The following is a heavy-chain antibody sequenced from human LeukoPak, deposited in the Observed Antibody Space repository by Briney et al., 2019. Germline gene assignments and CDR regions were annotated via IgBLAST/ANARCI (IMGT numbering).Heavy chain of an antibody. V-gene: IGHV1-46*01. D-gene: IGHD4-23*01. CDR1: GYTFASYY. CDR3: ARNDYGGNSGYFQH. J-gene: IGHJ1*01. Sequence: ASVKVSCKASGYTFASYYLHWVRQAPGQGLEWMGIINPSGGSTTYAQKFQGRLTVTRDTTTSTVYMELSSLRSEDTAVYYCARNDYGGNSGYFQHWGQGTLVTVSS. CDR2: INPSGGST.